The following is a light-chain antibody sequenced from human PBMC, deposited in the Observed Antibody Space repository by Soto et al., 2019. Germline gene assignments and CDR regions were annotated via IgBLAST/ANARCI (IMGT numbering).Light chain of an antibody. CDR2: DVS. CDR3: GSYTGSLTLE. V-gene: IGLV2-14*01. J-gene: IGLJ2*01. Sequence: QSVLTQPASVSGSPGQSITISCTGTSRDVGGYNFVCWFQKHPGKAPKLMIYDVSNRPSGVSNRFSGSKSGNTASLTISGLQAEDEAEYYWGSYTGSLTLEFGGGSKVTVL. CDR1: SRDVGGYNF.